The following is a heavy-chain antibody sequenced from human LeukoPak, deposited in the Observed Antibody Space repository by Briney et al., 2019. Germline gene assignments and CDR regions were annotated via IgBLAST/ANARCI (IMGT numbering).Heavy chain of an antibody. J-gene: IGHJ4*02. CDR2: IKQDGSEK. CDR3: ARLSNTVFGAVTVFDS. CDR1: GFTFSSYW. Sequence: GGSLRLSCAASGFTFSSYWMSWVRQAPGKGLEWVANIKQDGSEKYYVDSVKDRFTISKDNAKSSLYLQMNSLRAEDTAVYYCARLSNTVFGAVTVFDSWGQGTLATVSS. D-gene: IGHD3-3*01. V-gene: IGHV3-7*01.